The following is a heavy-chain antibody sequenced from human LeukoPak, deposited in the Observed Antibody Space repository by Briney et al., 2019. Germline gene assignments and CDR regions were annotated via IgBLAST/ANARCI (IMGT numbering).Heavy chain of an antibody. CDR3: ATRGNSFNPVFDY. Sequence: GGSLRLSCAVSGFTFDDYAMHWVRQVPGKGLEWVSGINWNSDSIGYADSVKGRFTTSRDNAKNSLYLQMNSLRAEDTAVYYCATRGNSFNPVFDYWGQGTLVTVSS. CDR1: GFTFDDYA. V-gene: IGHV3-9*01. J-gene: IGHJ4*02. D-gene: IGHD4-23*01. CDR2: INWNSDSI.